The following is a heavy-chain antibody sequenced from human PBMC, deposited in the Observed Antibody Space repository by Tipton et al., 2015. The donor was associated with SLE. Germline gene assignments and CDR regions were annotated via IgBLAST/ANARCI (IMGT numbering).Heavy chain of an antibody. V-gene: IGHV4-34*01. D-gene: IGHD1-26*01. J-gene: IGHJ5*02. CDR1: GGSFSGYY. CDR2: ITHSGST. CDR3: ARGGIVGATGWFDP. Sequence: TLSLTCTVYGGSFSGYYWSWIRQPPGKGLEWIGEITHSGSTNYNPSLKSRVTISVDTSKNQFSLKLSSVTAADTAVYYCARGGIVGATGWFDPWGQGTLVTVSS.